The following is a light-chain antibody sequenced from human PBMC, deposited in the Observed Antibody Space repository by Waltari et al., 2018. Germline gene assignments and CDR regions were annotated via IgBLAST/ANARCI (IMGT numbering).Light chain of an antibody. CDR3: HQNGDWPWT. V-gene: IGKV3D-15*01. J-gene: IGKJ1*01. CDR1: QSVNRN. CDR2: GAS. Sequence: EIVLTQSPATLSLSPGESVTLSCRASQSVNRNLAWYQQKPGQAPRLLIYGASTRATGVPDTFSGSGSGTEFSFTISSLEPEDVAVYYCHQNGDWPWTFGQGTKVDIK.